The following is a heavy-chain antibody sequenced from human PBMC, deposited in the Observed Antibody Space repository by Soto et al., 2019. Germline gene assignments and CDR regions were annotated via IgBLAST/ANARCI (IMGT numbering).Heavy chain of an antibody. V-gene: IGHV4-4*02. Sequence: QVQLQESGPGLVKPSGTLSLTCAVSGGSISSSNWWSWVRQPPGKGLEWIGEIYHSGSTNYNPSLKGRVTISVDKSKTQFSLKLSSVTAADTAVYYCARIAVVPPAPLNAFDIWGQGTMVTVSS. CDR2: IYHSGST. CDR3: ARIAVVPPAPLNAFDI. D-gene: IGHD6-19*01. J-gene: IGHJ3*02. CDR1: GGSISSSNW.